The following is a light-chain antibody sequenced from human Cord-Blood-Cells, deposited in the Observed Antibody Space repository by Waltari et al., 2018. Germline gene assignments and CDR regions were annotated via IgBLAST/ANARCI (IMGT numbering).Light chain of an antibody. CDR1: SSDVGGYNY. Sequence: QSALTQPRSVSGSPGQSVTISCTGTSSDVGGYNYVPCYQQHPGKAPNLMICDVSKRPSGVPARFSCSKSGNASPLTISWLQADDEADYYCCSYAGRYTWVFGGGTKLTVL. J-gene: IGLJ3*02. V-gene: IGLV2-11*01. CDR2: DVS. CDR3: CSYAGRYTWV.